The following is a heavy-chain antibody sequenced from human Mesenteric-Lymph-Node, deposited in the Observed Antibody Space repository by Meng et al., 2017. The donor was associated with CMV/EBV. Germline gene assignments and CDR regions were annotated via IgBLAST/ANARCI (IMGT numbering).Heavy chain of an antibody. D-gene: IGHD6-19*01. J-gene: IGHJ4*02. Sequence: QDQLVQSGAEVKRPGASGKVSCKASGYTFTSFDINWVRQANGQGPEWMGWMNPNSGNTGYAQKFKGRVTLTRDNSISTAYMELSSLRSEDTAVHYCARGPSYSSGFPDCWGQGTLVTVSS. V-gene: IGHV1-8*02. CDR1: GYTFTSFD. CDR3: ARGPSYSSGFPDC. CDR2: MNPNSGNT.